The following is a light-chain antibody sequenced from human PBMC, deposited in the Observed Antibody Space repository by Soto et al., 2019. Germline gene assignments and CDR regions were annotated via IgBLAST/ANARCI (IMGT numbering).Light chain of an antibody. J-gene: IGKJ4*01. CDR1: XGXXXX. V-gene: IGKV1-27*01. CDR2: DAS. Sequence: DIQMTQSPSSLSASVGDRVTITCRAXXGXXXXLAWYQQKPGKVPHLLIYDASTLQXGVPSRFSGSGSGTDXXXXXXXXXXXDVATYYCXKYSSAPRTFGGGTKVEIK. CDR3: XKYSSAPRT.